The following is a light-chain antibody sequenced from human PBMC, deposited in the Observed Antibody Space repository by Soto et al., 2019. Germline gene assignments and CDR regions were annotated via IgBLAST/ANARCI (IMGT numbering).Light chain of an antibody. V-gene: IGLV2-8*01. CDR1: SSDVGGYNY. J-gene: IGLJ3*02. CDR2: EVN. CDR3: SSYAGSNDYGV. Sequence: QSALTQPPSSSGSPGQSVTISCTGTSSDVGGYNYVSWYQQHPGKAPKVMIYEVNKRPSGVPDRFSGSKSGNTASLTVCGLQAEEEADYYCSSYAGSNDYGVFGGGTKLTVL.